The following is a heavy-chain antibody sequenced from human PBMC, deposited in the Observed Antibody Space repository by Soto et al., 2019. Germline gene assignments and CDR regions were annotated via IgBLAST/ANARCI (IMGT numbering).Heavy chain of an antibody. CDR3: ARGGTGWYPEHRSSCWTQYYYYGMDV. V-gene: IGHV3-30-3*01. CDR1: GFTFSSYA. CDR2: ISYDGSNK. J-gene: IGHJ6*02. Sequence: QVQLVESGGGVVQPGRSLRLSCAASGFTFSSYAMHWVRQAPGKGLEWVAVISYDGSNKYYADSVKGRFTISRDNSKNTLYLQMNSLRAEDTAVYYCARGGTGWYPEHRSSCWTQYYYYGMDVWGQGTTVTVSS. D-gene: IGHD6-19*01.